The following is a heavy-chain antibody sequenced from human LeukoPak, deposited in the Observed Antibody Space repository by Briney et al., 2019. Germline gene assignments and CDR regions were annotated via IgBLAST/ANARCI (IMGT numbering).Heavy chain of an antibody. CDR2: ISGSGGST. V-gene: IGHV3-23*01. CDR3: AKRYGGNPSFDY. D-gene: IGHD4-23*01. J-gene: IGHJ4*02. Sequence: GGSLRLSCAASGFTFSSYAMSWVRQAPGKGLEWVSAISGSGGSTYYADFVKGRFTISRDNSKNTLYLQMNSLRPEDTAVYYCAKRYGGNPSFDYWGQGTLVTVSS. CDR1: GFTFSSYA.